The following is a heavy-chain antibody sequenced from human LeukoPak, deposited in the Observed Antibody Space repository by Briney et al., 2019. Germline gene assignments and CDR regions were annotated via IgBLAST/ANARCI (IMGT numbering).Heavy chain of an antibody. V-gene: IGHV1-2*04. J-gene: IGHJ4*02. D-gene: IGHD3-22*01. Sequence: GASVKVSCKASGYTFTGYYMQWVRQAPGQGLEWMGWINPNSGGTNYAQKFQGWVTMTRDTSISTAYMELSRLRSDDTAVYYCARTYYDSSGYRYWGQGTLVTVSS. CDR3: ARTYYDSSGYRY. CDR1: GYTFTGYY. CDR2: INPNSGGT.